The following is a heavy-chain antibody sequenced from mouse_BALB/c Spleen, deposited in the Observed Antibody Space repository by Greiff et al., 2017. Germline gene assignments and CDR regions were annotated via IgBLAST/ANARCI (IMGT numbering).Heavy chain of an antibody. D-gene: IGHD1-1*01. V-gene: IGHV1-7*01. CDR2: INPSTGYT. CDR3: ARRYYGSSPYGYFDV. J-gene: IGHJ1*01. Sequence: QVHVKQSGAELAKPGASVKMSCKASGYTFTSYWMHWVKQRPGQGLEWIGYINPSTGYTEYNQKFKDKATLTADKSSSTAYMQLSSLTSEDSAVYYCARRYYGSSPYGYFDVWGAGTTVTVSS. CDR1: GYTFTSYW.